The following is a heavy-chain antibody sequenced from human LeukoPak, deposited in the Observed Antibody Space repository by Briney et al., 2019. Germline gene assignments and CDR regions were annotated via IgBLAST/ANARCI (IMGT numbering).Heavy chain of an antibody. CDR3: ARDPRYCSSTSCPMDV. Sequence: PGGSLRLSCAASGFTFDDYAMHWVRQAPGKGLEWVSGISWNSGSIGYADSVKGRFTISRDNAKNSLYLQMNSLRAEDTAVYYCARDPRYCSSTSCPMDVWGKGTTVTVSS. CDR1: GFTFDDYA. D-gene: IGHD2-2*01. J-gene: IGHJ6*04. V-gene: IGHV3-9*01. CDR2: ISWNSGSI.